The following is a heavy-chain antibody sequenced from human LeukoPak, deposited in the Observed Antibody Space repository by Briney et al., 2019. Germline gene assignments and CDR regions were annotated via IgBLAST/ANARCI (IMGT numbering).Heavy chain of an antibody. CDR3: AREGSGIYYNPYWYFDL. J-gene: IGHJ2*01. CDR1: GGSISSGGYY. D-gene: IGHD3-10*01. V-gene: IGHV4-31*03. CDR2: IYYSGST. Sequence: SSQTLSLTCTVPGGSISSGGYYWSWIRQHPGKGLEWIGYIYYSGSTYYNPSLTSRVTISVDTSKNQFFLKLSSVTAADTAVYYCAREGSGIYYNPYWYFDLWGRGTLVTVSS.